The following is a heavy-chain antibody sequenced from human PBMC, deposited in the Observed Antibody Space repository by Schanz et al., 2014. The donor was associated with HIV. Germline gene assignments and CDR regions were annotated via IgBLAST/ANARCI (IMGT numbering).Heavy chain of an antibody. CDR2: ISGSGGRT. J-gene: IGHJ6*02. D-gene: IGHD3-3*01. Sequence: EVKLVESGGGLVQPGGSLRLSCAASGFTFSSHAMSWVRQAAGKGLEWVSSISGSGGRTYHADSVKGRFTISRDNSKNTVYLQMNSLRAEDTAVYYCAKTGWSQGNYYYYYGMDVWGQGTTVTVSS. CDR3: AKTGWSQGNYYYYYGMDV. V-gene: IGHV3-23*04. CDR1: GFTFSSHA.